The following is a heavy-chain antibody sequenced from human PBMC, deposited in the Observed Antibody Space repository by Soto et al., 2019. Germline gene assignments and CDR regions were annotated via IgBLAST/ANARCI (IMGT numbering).Heavy chain of an antibody. D-gene: IGHD3-16*01. CDR2: ISGTGDST. CDR1: GFTFSSYA. CDR3: AKNMNNYDY. Sequence: EVQLLESGGGLGQPGGSLRLSCAASGFTFSSYAMRWVRQAPGTGLEWVSTISGTGDSTYYADSVKGRFTISRDNSKHTLYLQMTSLRAEDTALYYCAKNMNNYDYWSQGTLVTVAS. V-gene: IGHV3-23*01. J-gene: IGHJ4*02.